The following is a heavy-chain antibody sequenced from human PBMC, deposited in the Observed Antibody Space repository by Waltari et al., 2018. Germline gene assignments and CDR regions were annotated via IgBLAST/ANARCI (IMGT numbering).Heavy chain of an antibody. Sequence: QLQLQESGPGLVKPSETLSLTCTVSGGSISSSSYYWGWIRQPPGKGLEWIGSIYYSGSTYYNPSLKSRVTISVDTSKNQFSLKLSSVTAADTAVYYCARYSSGYLYYFDYWGQGTLVTVSS. CDR2: IYYSGST. D-gene: IGHD3-22*01. V-gene: IGHV4-39*07. CDR3: ARYSSGYLYYFDY. J-gene: IGHJ4*02. CDR1: GGSISSSSYY.